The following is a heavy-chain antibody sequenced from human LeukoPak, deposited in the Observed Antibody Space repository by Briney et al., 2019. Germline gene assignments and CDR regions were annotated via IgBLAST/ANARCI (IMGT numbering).Heavy chain of an antibody. CDR2: TYPSDSDT. Sequence: GESLKISCKASGYSFTTYWIGWVRQMPGKGLEWMGITYPSDSDTTYSPSFQGQVTISADKSISTAYLQWSSLKASDTAMYYCARLISDSWYYFDSWGQGTLVTVSS. CDR1: GYSFTTYW. D-gene: IGHD6-13*01. V-gene: IGHV5-51*01. CDR3: ARLISDSWYYFDS. J-gene: IGHJ4*02.